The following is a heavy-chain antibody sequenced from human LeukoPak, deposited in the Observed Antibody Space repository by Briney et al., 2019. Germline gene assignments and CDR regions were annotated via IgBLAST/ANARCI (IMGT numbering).Heavy chain of an antibody. J-gene: IGHJ6*02. CDR3: ARDSSSWYLSYYGMDV. D-gene: IGHD6-13*01. CDR2: IYTSGST. V-gene: IGHV4-4*07. Sequence: SETLSLTCTVSGGSISSYYWSWIRQPAGKGLEWIGRIYTSGSTNYNPSLKGRVTMSVDTSKNQFSLKLSSVTAADTAVYYCARDSSSWYLSYYGMDVWGQGTTVTVSS. CDR1: GGSISSYY.